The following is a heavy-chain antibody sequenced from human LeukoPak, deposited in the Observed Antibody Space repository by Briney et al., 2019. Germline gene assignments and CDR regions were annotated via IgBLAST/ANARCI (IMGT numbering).Heavy chain of an antibody. J-gene: IGHJ5*02. CDR3: ARGYGSGSYYVSPPRWFDP. Sequence: ASVKVSCKASGYTFTSYGISWVRQAPGQGLEWMGWISAYNGNTNYAQKLQGRVTMTTDTSTSTAYMELRSLRSDDTAVYYCARGYGSGSYYVSPPRWFDPWGQGTLVTVSS. V-gene: IGHV1-18*01. D-gene: IGHD3-10*01. CDR1: GYTFTSYG. CDR2: ISAYNGNT.